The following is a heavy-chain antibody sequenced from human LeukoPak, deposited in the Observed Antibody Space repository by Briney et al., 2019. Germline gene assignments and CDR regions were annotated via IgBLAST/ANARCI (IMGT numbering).Heavy chain of an antibody. V-gene: IGHV4-59*01. CDR1: GGSISSYY. J-gene: IGHJ3*02. CDR2: IYYSGST. Sequence: SETLSLTCTVSGGSISSYYWSWIRQPPGKGLEWIGYIYYSGSTNYNPSLKSRVTISVDTSKNQFSLKLSSVTAADTAVYYCATQLDIITMIVPFGAFDIWGQGTMVTVSS. CDR3: ATQLDIITMIVPFGAFDI. D-gene: IGHD3-22*01.